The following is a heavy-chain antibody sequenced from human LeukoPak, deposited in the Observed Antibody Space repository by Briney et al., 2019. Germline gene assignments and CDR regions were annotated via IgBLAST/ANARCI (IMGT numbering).Heavy chain of an antibody. CDR3: ARHGMVRGVINWFDP. V-gene: IGHV1-2*02. CDR1: GYTFTDYY. Sequence: ASVKVSCKTSGYTFTDYYMHWVRQAPGQGLEWMGWINPNSGGTNYAQKFQGRVTMTRDTSISTAYMELRSLRSDDTAVYYCARHGMVRGVINWFDPWGQGTLVTVSS. CDR2: INPNSGGT. J-gene: IGHJ5*02. D-gene: IGHD3-10*01.